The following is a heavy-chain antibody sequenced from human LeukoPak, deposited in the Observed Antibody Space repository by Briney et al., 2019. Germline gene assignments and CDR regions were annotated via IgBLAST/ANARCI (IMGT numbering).Heavy chain of an antibody. CDR1: GGTFSSYA. J-gene: IGHJ5*02. D-gene: IGHD6-19*01. Sequence: SVKVSCKASGGTFSSYAISWVRQAPGQGLECMGGIIPIFGTANYAQKFQGRVTITADESTSTAYMELSSLRSEDTAVYYCARGGVAVAGRGANWFDPWGQGTLVTVSS. V-gene: IGHV1-69*13. CDR2: IIPIFGTA. CDR3: ARGGVAVAGRGANWFDP.